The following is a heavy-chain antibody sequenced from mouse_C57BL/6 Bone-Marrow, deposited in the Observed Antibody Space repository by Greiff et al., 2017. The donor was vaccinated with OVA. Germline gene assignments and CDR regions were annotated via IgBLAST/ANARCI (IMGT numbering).Heavy chain of an antibody. V-gene: IGHV2-5*01. D-gene: IGHD2-2*01. CDR3: AKRRDGYDEGFAY. CDR1: GFSLTSYG. J-gene: IGHJ3*01. Sequence: VQLVESGPGLVQPSQSLSITCTVSGFSLTSYGVHWVRQSPGKGLEWLGVIWRGGSTDYNAAFMSRLSITKDNSKSQVFFKMNSLQADDTAIYYCAKRRDGYDEGFAYWGQGTLVTVSA. CDR2: IWRGGST.